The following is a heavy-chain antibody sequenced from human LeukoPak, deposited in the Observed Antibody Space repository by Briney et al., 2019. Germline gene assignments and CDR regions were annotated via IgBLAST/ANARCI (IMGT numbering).Heavy chain of an antibody. CDR3: AKEQNSKGFFDY. CDR2: ISGSGAGT. Sequence: GGSLRLFCAASGFTFSTYAMSWVRQAPGKGLEWVSTISGSGAGTYYADSVKGRFTISRDNSKNTLYLQMNSLRAEDTAVYYCAKEQNSKGFFDYWGQGTLVTVSS. J-gene: IGHJ4*02. CDR1: GFTFSTYA. V-gene: IGHV3-23*01. D-gene: IGHD4-23*01.